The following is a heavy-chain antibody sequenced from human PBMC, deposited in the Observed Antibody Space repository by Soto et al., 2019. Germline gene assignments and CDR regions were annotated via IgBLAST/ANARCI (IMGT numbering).Heavy chain of an antibody. V-gene: IGHV4-34*01. CDR1: GGSFSGYY. Sequence: QVQLQQWGAGLLKPSETLSLTCAVYGGSFSGYYWSWIRQPPGKGLEWIGEINHSGSTNYSPSLNSRVTISVDTSKNQFSLKLSSVTAADTAVYYCARGIRAKVDYWGQGTLVTVSS. CDR2: INHSGST. J-gene: IGHJ4*02. CDR3: ARGIRAKVDY.